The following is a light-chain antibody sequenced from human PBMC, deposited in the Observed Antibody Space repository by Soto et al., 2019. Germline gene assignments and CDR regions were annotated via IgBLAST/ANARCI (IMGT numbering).Light chain of an antibody. Sequence: EIVMTQSPATLSVSPGERATLSCRASQSVSSNLAWYQQKPGQAPRLLIYGASTRATGIPARFSGSGSGTDFTLTISSVDSEDFEVYYCQQYNNWPFGQGTKVEIK. CDR2: GAS. CDR1: QSVSSN. CDR3: QQYNNWP. V-gene: IGKV3-15*01. J-gene: IGKJ1*01.